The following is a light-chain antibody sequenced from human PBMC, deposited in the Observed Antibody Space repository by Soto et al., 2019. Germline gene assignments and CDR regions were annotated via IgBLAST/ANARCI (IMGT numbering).Light chain of an antibody. J-gene: IGKJ4*01. V-gene: IGKV1-12*01. Sequence: DIQMTQSPSSVSASVGDRVTITCRASQGIKNWLAWYQHKPGKDPKVLIFAASSLQSGVPSRFSGSGSGTDCPLTISNLQPEDFATYYCQQVNSLPLTFGGGTKVEIK. CDR3: QQVNSLPLT. CDR1: QGIKNW. CDR2: AAS.